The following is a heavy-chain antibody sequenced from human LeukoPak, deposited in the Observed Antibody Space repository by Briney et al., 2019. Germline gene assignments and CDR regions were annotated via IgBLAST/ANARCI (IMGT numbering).Heavy chain of an antibody. V-gene: IGHV3-7*01. J-gene: IGHJ3*02. D-gene: IGHD6-6*01. Sequence: GGSLRLSCAASGFTVSSNYMSWVRQAPGKGLEWVANIKQDGSEKYYVDSVKGRFTISRDNAKNSLYLQMNSLRAEDTAVYYCARMDRGIAARKVDAFDIWGQGTMVTVSS. CDR2: IKQDGSEK. CDR3: ARMDRGIAARKVDAFDI. CDR1: GFTVSSNY.